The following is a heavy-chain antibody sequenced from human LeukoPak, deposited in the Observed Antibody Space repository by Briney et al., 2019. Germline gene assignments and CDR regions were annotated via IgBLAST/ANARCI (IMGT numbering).Heavy chain of an antibody. D-gene: IGHD1-1*01. J-gene: IGHJ4*02. CDR2: ISAYNGNT. CDR3: ARYWGTGTTFSYFDY. CDR1: GYTFTSYG. V-gene: IGHV1-18*01. Sequence: ASVTVSCKASGYTFTSYGISWVRQAPGQGLEWMGWISAYNGNTNYAQKLQGRVTMTTDTSTSTAYMELRSLRSDDTAVYYCARYWGTGTTFSYFDYWGQGTLVTVSS.